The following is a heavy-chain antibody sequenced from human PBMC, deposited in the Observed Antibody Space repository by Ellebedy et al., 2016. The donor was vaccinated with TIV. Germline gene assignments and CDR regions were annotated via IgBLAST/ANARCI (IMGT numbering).Heavy chain of an antibody. J-gene: IGHJ4*02. CDR3: ARRGLAAGGTLLYY. CDR1: GFTFSSYW. CDR2: IKQDGREK. D-gene: IGHD6-13*01. Sequence: PGGSLRLSCAASGFTFSSYWMTWVRQAPGKGLEWVAHIKQDGREKYYVDSVKGRFTISRDNAENSLYLQMNSLGAEDTAVYYCARRGLAAGGTLLYYWGQGTLVTVSS. V-gene: IGHV3-7*03.